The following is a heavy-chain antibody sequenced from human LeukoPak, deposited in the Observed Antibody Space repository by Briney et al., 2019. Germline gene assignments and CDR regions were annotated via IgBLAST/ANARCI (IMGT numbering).Heavy chain of an antibody. CDR2: ITQSGGST. D-gene: IGHD3-10*01. CDR1: GYTFTSSD. Sequence: ASVKVSCKASGYTFTSSDMNWVRQAPGQGLEWMGIITQSGGSTSYAQKFQGRVTMTRDTSTSTVYMGLSSLRSEDTAVYYCAREGGYYYGSGSSTFDYWGQGTLVTVSS. J-gene: IGHJ4*02. V-gene: IGHV1-46*01. CDR3: AREGGYYYGSGSSTFDY.